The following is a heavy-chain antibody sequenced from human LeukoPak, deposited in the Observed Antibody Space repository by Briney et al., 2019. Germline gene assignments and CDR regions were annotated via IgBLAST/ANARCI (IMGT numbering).Heavy chain of an antibody. J-gene: IGHJ4*02. Sequence: SETLSLTCTVSGGSISSSSYYWGWIRQPPGKGLEWIGSIYYSGSTYYNPSLKSRVTISVDTSKNQFSLKLSSVTAADTAVYYCARLIAVAGRRYFDYRGQGTLVTVSS. V-gene: IGHV4-39*01. D-gene: IGHD6-19*01. CDR1: GGSISSSSYY. CDR3: ARLIAVAGRRYFDY. CDR2: IYYSGST.